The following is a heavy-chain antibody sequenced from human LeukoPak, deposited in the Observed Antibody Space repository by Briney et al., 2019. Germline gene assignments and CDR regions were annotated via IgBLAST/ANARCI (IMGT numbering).Heavy chain of an antibody. CDR1: GGSLGRSNTY. D-gene: IGHD2-21*01. J-gene: IGHJ6*03. V-gene: IGHV4-39*01. Sequence: SDTLSLTCTVSGGSLGRSNTYWGWIRQTPGKGLEWLGTILHSGYTYNNPSLKSRVTMSVDSSKNQFSLSLSSVTAADTAVYFCARHRGGGGYHYMDIWGKGTTVIVSS. CDR2: ILHSGYT. CDR3: ARHRGGGGYHYMDI.